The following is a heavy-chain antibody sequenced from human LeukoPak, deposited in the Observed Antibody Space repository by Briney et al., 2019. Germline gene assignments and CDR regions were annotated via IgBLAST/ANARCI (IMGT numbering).Heavy chain of an antibody. CDR1: GGSISSYY. CDR3: VREGAMVRGVMGFDP. CDR2: IYYSGST. D-gene: IGHD3-10*01. J-gene: IGHJ5*02. V-gene: IGHV4-59*01. Sequence: SETLSLTCTVSGGSISSYYWSWIRQPPGKGLEWIGYIYYSGSTNYNPSLKSRVTISVDTSKNQFSLKLSSVTAADTAVYYCVREGAMVRGVMGFDPWGQGTLVTVSS.